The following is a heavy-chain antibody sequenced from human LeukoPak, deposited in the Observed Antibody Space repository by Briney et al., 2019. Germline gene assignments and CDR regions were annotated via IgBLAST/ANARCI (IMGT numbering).Heavy chain of an antibody. J-gene: IGHJ4*02. CDR3: AREEYYYDSSGYLDY. CDR1: GFTFTDHY. CDR2: ISYDGSNK. V-gene: IGHV3-30-3*01. D-gene: IGHD3-22*01. Sequence: PGGSLRLSCAASGFTFTDHYMSWVRQAPGKGLEWVAVISYDGSNKYYADSVKGRFTISRDNSKNTLYLQMNSLRAEDTAVYYCAREEYYYDSSGYLDYWGQGTLVTVSS.